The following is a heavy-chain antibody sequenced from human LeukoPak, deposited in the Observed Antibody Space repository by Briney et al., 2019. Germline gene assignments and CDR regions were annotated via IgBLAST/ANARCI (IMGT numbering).Heavy chain of an antibody. D-gene: IGHD3-16*01. V-gene: IGHV3-23*01. J-gene: IGHJ3*02. Sequence: GGSLRLSCAASGFTFSSYAMSWVRQAPGKGLEWVSAISGSGGSTYYADSVKGRFTISRDNAKNTQYLQMNSLRAEDTAVYYCARARGGAFDIWGQGTMVIVSS. CDR3: ARARGGAFDI. CDR2: ISGSGGST. CDR1: GFTFSSYA.